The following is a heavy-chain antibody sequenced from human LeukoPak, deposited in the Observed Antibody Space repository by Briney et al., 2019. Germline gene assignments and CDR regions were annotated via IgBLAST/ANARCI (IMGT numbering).Heavy chain of an antibody. CDR3: ARRIAADYKSYYYMDV. D-gene: IGHD6-13*01. J-gene: IGHJ6*03. Sequence: SVKVSCKASGGTFSSYAISWVRQAPGHGLEWMGGIIPIFGTANYAQKFQGRVTITADESTSTAYMELSSLRSEDTAVYYCARRIAADYKSYYYMDVWGKGTTVTVSS. V-gene: IGHV1-69*13. CDR1: GGTFSSYA. CDR2: IIPIFGTA.